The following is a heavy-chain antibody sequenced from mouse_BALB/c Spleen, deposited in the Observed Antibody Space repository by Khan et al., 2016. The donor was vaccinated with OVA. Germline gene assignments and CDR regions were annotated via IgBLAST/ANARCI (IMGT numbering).Heavy chain of an antibody. J-gene: IGHJ4*01. V-gene: IGHV2-3*01. CDR3: AKDRGYYAVDY. Sequence: QVQLKQSGPGLVAPSPSLSITCTVSGFSLTSYGVSWVRQPPGKGLEWLGVICGAGNTNFHSALSSRLSISKDNSTSQVFLKLNSLQTDDTAKYYCAKDRGYYAVDYWGQGTSVTVSS. CDR1: GFSLTSYG. CDR2: ICGAGNT.